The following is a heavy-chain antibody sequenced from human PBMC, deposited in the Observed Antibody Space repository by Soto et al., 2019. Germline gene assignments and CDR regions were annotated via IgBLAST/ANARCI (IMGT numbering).Heavy chain of an antibody. D-gene: IGHD2-8*01. J-gene: IGHJ4*02. CDR3: AREWSRIPDY. CDR1: GFTFSNHW. V-gene: IGHV3-74*01. Sequence: GGSLRLSCAASGFTFSNHWMHWVRQAPGKGLVWVSRINSDGSTTTYADSVKGRFTISRDNAKNSLFLQMNSLRAEDTAIYFCAREWSRIPDYWGQGTLVTVSS. CDR2: INSDGSTT.